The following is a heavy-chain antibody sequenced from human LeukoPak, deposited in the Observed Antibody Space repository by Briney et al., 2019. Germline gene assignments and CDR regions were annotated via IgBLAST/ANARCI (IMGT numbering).Heavy chain of an antibody. V-gene: IGHV3-74*01. CDR1: GFTFSSYW. CDR2: INTDGSST. CDR3: AKDTGIQLWLALGY. J-gene: IGHJ4*02. D-gene: IGHD5-18*01. Sequence: PGGSLRLSCAASGFTFSSYWMHWVRQAPGKGLVWVSRINTDGSSTTYADSVKGRFTISRDNAKNSLYLQMNSLRAEDTALYYCAKDTGIQLWLALGYWGQGTLVTVSS.